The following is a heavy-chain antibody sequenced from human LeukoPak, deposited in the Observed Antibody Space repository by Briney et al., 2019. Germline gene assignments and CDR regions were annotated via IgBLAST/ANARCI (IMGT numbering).Heavy chain of an antibody. V-gene: IGHV1-46*01. CDR1: GYTFTSYY. J-gene: IGHJ6*03. CDR2: INPSGGST. CDR3: AREGGRYYYDSSERSYYYYYYYMDV. Sequence: ASVKVSCKASGYTFTSYYMHWVRQAPGQGLEWVGIINPSGGSTSYAQKFQGRVTMTRDMSTSTVYMELSSLRSEDTAVYYCAREGGRYYYDSSERSYYYYYYYMDVWGKGTTVTVSS. D-gene: IGHD3-22*01.